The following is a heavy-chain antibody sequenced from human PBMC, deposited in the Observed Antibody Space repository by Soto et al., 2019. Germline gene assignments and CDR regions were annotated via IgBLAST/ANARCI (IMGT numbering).Heavy chain of an antibody. CDR1: GFSLTTSGVG. CDR3: AHRILRTVFGLVTTTAIYFDF. D-gene: IGHD3-3*01. CDR2: LYWDDYK. Sequence: QITLNASGPTVVKPAEPLTLTCTFSGFSLTTSGVGVGWIRQSPGKAPEWLALLYWDDYKRYSASLKSRLTNAKDNSKKQVVLTMTSVDPADTATYYCAHRILRTVFGLVTTTAIYFDFWGQGTPVVVSS. V-gene: IGHV2-5*02. J-gene: IGHJ4*02.